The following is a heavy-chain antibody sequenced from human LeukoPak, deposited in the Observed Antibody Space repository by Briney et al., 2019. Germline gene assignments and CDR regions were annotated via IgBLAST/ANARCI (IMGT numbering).Heavy chain of an antibody. CDR3: ARTTSLTASGYDC. CDR1: GYTFTTYH. CDR2: INPYNGDR. V-gene: IGHV1-8*03. D-gene: IGHD4-17*01. J-gene: IGHJ4*02. Sequence: ASVKVSRKTSGYTFTTYHINWVRQATGQGLEWLGWINPYNGDRGYAQKFQGRLSITSDTSISTAYMELSSLKSDDTAVYFCARTTSLTASGYDCWGQGTLVTVSS.